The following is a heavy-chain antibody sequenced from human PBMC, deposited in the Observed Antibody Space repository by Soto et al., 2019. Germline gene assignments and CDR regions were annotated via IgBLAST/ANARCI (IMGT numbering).Heavy chain of an antibody. CDR3: GSPKAGSSGWNTWFAP. J-gene: IGHJ5*02. D-gene: IGHD6-25*01. CDR1: GGSISSYY. Sequence: SETLSLTCTVSGGSISSYYWSWIRQPPGKGLEWIGYIYYSGSSNYNPSLKSRVTISVDTSKNQFSLKLSSVTAADTAVYYCGSPKAGSSGWNTWFAPGGKGYLFTVP. CDR2: IYYSGSS. V-gene: IGHV4-59*01.